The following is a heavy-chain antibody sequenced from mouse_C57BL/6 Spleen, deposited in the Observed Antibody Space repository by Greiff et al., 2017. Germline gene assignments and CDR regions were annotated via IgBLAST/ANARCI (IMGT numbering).Heavy chain of an antibody. Sequence: QVQLKESGPGLVAPSQRLSITCTVSGFSLTSYGVHWVRQPPGKGLEWLVVIWSDGSTTYNSALKSRLSISKDNSKSQVFLKMNSLQTDDTAMYYCARHGATGGYYAMDYWGQGTSVTVSS. CDR2: IWSDGST. CDR3: ARHGATGGYYAMDY. V-gene: IGHV2-6-1*01. CDR1: GFSLTSYG. D-gene: IGHD3-1*01. J-gene: IGHJ4*01.